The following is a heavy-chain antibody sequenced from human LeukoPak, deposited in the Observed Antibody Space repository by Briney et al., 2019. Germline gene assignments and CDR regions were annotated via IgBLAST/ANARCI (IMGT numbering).Heavy chain of an antibody. CDR2: IYSGGST. CDR1: GFTFSDHY. CDR3: ARGSYCSSTSCYHYYYGMDV. J-gene: IGHJ6*02. Sequence: GGSLRLSCETSGFTFSDHYLDWIRQAPGKGLEWVSVIYSGGSTYYADSVKGRFTISRDNSKNTLYLQMNSLRAEDTAVYYCARGSYCSSTSCYHYYYGMDVWGQGTTVTVSS. V-gene: IGHV3-66*01. D-gene: IGHD2-2*01.